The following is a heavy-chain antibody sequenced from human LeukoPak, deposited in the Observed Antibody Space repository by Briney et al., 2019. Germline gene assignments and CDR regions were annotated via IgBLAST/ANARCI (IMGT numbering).Heavy chain of an antibody. CDR1: GYTFTSYG. J-gene: IGHJ4*02. CDR2: ISAYNGNT. Sequence: GASVKVSCKASGYTFTSYGISWVGQAPGQGLEGMGWISAYNGNTNYAQKLQGRVTMTTDTSTSQAYMVPWSRRSDDTAVYYCAREWGIWYYNSCGQPYFDSWGQGTLVTVSS. D-gene: IGHD3-22*01. CDR3: AREWGIWYYNSCGQPYFDS. V-gene: IGHV1-18*01.